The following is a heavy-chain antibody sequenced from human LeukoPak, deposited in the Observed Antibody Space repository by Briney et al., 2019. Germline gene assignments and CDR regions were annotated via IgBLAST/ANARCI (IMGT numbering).Heavy chain of an antibody. D-gene: IGHD1-14*01. CDR1: GFTFRDYY. CDR3: AREGGAYHLDY. Sequence: GGSQRLSCAASGFTFRDYYMSWIRQAPGKGLEWISYIGSSDITRYYADSVKGRFTVSRDNTKNSLFLQMDSLRAEDTAVYYCAREGGAYHLDYWGQGTLVTVSS. CDR2: IGSSDITR. J-gene: IGHJ4*02. V-gene: IGHV3-11*01.